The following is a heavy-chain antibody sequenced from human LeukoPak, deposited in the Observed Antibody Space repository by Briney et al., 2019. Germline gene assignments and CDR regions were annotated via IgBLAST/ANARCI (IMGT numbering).Heavy chain of an antibody. J-gene: IGHJ4*02. D-gene: IGHD3-16*02. CDR1: GYSFTSYW. CDR3: ARVVTFGGVIVYFVY. CDR2: IYPGDSDT. V-gene: IGHV5-51*01. Sequence: GESLKISCKGSGYSFTSYWIGWVRQMPGKGLEWMGIIYPGDSDTRYSPSFQGQVTISADKSISTAYLQWSSLKASDTAMYYCARVVTFGGVIVYFVYWGQGTLVTVSS.